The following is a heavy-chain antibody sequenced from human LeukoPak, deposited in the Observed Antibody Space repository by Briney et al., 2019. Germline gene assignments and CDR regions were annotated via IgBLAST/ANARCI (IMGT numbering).Heavy chain of an antibody. D-gene: IGHD1-7*01. CDR2: INPNSGST. Sequence: GASVKVSCKASGYTFTGYYMHWVRQAPGQGLEWMGWINPNSGSTNYAQKFQGRVTMTRDTSISTAYMELSRLRSDDTAVYYCARGSYNWNYPVDYWGQGTLVTVSS. CDR1: GYTFTGYY. CDR3: ARGSYNWNYPVDY. J-gene: IGHJ4*02. V-gene: IGHV1-2*02.